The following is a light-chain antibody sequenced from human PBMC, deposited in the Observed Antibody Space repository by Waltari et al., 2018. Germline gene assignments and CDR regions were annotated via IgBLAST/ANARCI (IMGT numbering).Light chain of an antibody. CDR2: WAS. Sequence: DIVMTQPPDSMAVSLGEMATIHCKSSQTVLYSSYNNNYLAWYQQKLGQPPKLLIYWASTRASGVPDRFSGSGSGTDFTLTISSLQAEDVAVYYCQQYYDTPRTFGQGTRVEIK. CDR3: QQYYDTPRT. CDR1: QTVLYSSYNNNY. V-gene: IGKV4-1*01. J-gene: IGKJ1*01.